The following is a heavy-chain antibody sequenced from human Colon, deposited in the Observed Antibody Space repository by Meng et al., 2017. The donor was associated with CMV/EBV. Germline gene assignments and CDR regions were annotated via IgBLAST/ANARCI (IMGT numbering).Heavy chain of an antibody. D-gene: IGHD6-19*01. CDR3: AREAGSSGRAGYFDY. J-gene: IGHJ4*02. CDR1: GLTLSNYV. CDR2: INGDGGST. Sequence: SGLTLSNYVIHWVRQTPGEGLQFVSAINGDGGSTHYADSVKDRFTISRVDSKNTLYLQMGSLRVEDMAVYYCAREAGSSGRAGYFDYWGQGTLVTVSS. V-gene: IGHV3-64*02.